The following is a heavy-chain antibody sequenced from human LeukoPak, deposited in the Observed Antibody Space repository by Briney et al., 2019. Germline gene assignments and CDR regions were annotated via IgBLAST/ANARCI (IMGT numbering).Heavy chain of an antibody. CDR3: ARDRLERRQFDY. J-gene: IGHJ4*02. Sequence: GASVKVSCKASGYSFTGYYMHWVRRAPGQGLEWMGWINPNSGGTNYAQKLQGRVTMTRDTSISTAYMELSRLRSDDTAVYYCARDRLERRQFDYWGQGTLVTVSS. D-gene: IGHD1-1*01. V-gene: IGHV1-2*02. CDR2: INPNSGGT. CDR1: GYSFTGYY.